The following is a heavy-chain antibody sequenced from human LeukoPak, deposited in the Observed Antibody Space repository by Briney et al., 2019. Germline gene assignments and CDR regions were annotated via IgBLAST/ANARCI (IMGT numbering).Heavy chain of an antibody. CDR1: GYTFTGYG. CDR3: AREFHVPYYDILTGYYNYWFDP. CDR2: SGAYNGNT. J-gene: IGHJ5*02. D-gene: IGHD3-9*01. Sequence: ASVKVSCKASGYTFTGYGISWVRQAPGQGLEWMGWSGAYNGNTNYAQKLQDRVTMTTETSTSTAYMELRSLRSDDTAVYSCAREFHVPYYDILTGYYNYWFDPWGQGTLVTVSS. V-gene: IGHV1-18*01.